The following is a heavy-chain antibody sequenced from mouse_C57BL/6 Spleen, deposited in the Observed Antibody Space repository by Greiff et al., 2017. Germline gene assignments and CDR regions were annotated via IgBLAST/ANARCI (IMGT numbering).Heavy chain of an antibody. CDR1: GYSFTDYN. CDR2: INPNYGTT. D-gene: IGHD2-1*01. V-gene: IGHV1-39*01. J-gene: IGHJ1*03. Sequence: VQLKESGPELVKPGASVKISCKASGYSFTDYNMNWVKQSNGKSLEWIGVINPNYGTTSYNQKFKGKATLTVDQSSSTAYMQLNSLTSEDSAVYYCARCYYPVHDDWYFDVWGTGTTVTVSS. CDR3: ARCYYPVHDDWYFDV.